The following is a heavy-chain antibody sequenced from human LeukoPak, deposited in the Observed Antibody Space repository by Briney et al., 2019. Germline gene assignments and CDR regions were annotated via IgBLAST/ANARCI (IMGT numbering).Heavy chain of an antibody. CDR2: IIPIFGTA. CDR1: GGTFSSYA. V-gene: IGHV1-69*13. Sequence: SVKVSCEASGGTFSSYAISWVRQAPGQGLEWMGGIIPIFGTANYAQKFQGRVTITADEPTSTAYMELSSLRSEDTAVYYCARDQEATAMVARVYYGMDVWGQGTAVTVSS. CDR3: ARDQEATAMVARVYYGMDV. D-gene: IGHD2-15*01. J-gene: IGHJ6*02.